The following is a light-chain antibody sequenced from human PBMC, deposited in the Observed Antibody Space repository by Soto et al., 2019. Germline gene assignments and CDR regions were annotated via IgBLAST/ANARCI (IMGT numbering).Light chain of an antibody. V-gene: IGKV1-39*01. CDR2: AAS. CDR1: QSISNY. CDR3: QQSYGTPLT. Sequence: DMEMTQSPSSLSASVGDRVTITCRASQSISNYLNWYQHKPGKVPKLLIYAASSLQSGVPTRFSGRGSGTDFTLTINSLQPEDFATYHCQQSYGTPLTFGGGTKIEIK. J-gene: IGKJ4*01.